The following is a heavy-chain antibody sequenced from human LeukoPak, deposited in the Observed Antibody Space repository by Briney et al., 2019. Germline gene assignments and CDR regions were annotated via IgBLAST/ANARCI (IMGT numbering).Heavy chain of an antibody. V-gene: IGHV4-31*11. CDR3: ARDRGRIAAAGPTDAFDI. CDR1: GDSITTSNYY. Sequence: SETLSLTCAVSGDSITTSNYYWGWIRQHPGKGLEWIGYIYYSGSTYYNPSLKSRVTISVDTSKNQFSLKLSSVTAADTAVYYCARDRGRIAAAGPTDAFDIWGQGTMVTVSS. J-gene: IGHJ3*02. CDR2: IYYSGST. D-gene: IGHD6-13*01.